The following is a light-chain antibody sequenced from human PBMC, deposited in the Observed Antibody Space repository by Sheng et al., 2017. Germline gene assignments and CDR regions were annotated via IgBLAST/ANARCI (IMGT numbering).Light chain of an antibody. CDR2: RTS. J-gene: IGKJ4*01. CDR3: QQYNSYPLT. V-gene: IGKV1-5*03. CDR1: QSFSNW. Sequence: DIQMTHSPSTLSASVGDRVTITCRASQSFSNWLAWYQQKPGKAPKLLISRTSSLETGVPSRFSGSGSWTEFTLTITSLQPDDFATYYCQQYNSYPLTFGGGTKVEIK.